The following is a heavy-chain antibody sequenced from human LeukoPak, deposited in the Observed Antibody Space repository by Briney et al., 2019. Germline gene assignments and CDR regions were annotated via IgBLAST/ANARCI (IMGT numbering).Heavy chain of an antibody. J-gene: IGHJ4*02. CDR1: GGSISSGSYY. CDR3: ARGPPGGGGYSYGSAPDY. D-gene: IGHD5-18*01. CDR2: IYTSGST. Sequence: SETLSLTCTVSGGSISSGSYYWSWIRQPAGKGLEWIGRIYTSGSTNYNPSLKSRVTISVDTSKNQFSLKLSSVTAADTAVYYCARGPPGGGGYSYGSAPDYWGQGTLVTVSS. V-gene: IGHV4-61*02.